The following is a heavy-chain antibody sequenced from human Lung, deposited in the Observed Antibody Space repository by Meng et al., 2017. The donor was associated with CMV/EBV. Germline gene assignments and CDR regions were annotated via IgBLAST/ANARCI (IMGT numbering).Heavy chain of an antibody. J-gene: IGHJ4*02. V-gene: IGHV1-2*02. CDR2: IYPNSGGT. D-gene: IGHD2-15*01. Sequence: SVKVSCKASGYRFTDHYFHWVRQAPGQGLEWMGWIYPNSGGTNYAQKFQGRVTMTRDTSISTAYMELSRLRSDDTAVYYCARDGGGLYYFDYWGQGTLVTVSS. CDR1: GYRFTDHY. CDR3: ARDGGGLYYFDY.